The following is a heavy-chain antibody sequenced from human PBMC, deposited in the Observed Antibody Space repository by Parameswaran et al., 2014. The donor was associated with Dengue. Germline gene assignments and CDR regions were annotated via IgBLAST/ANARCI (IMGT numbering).Heavy chain of an antibody. D-gene: IGHD2-15*01. Sequence: RWIRQPQEGLESVSAIASGSETTYYADSVKGRFTISRDNSKNTLFLDMNSLRAEDTAVYYCAKRGPDCRNVNCLYWYFDVWGRGTLVTVSS. CDR2: IASGSETT. V-gene: IGHV3-23*01. CDR3: AKRGPDCRNVNCLYWYFDV. J-gene: IGHJ2*01.